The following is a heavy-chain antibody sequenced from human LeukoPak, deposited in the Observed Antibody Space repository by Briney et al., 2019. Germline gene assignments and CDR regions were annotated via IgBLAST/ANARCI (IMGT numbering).Heavy chain of an antibody. CDR2: ITSRGEST. Sequence: PGGSLRLSRAASGFTLRIYAMCWVRQAPGKGLQWVSSITSRGESTWYVDSVKGRYNITRDNAKNTLYLKMSSLRAEDTAVYYCARSYNGYALFDYWGQGTLVTVSS. D-gene: IGHD2-2*01. V-gene: IGHV3-23*01. CDR1: GFTLRIYA. CDR3: ARSYNGYALFDY. J-gene: IGHJ4*02.